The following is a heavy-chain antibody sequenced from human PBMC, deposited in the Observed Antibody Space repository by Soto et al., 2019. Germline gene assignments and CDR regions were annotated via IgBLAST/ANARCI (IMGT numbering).Heavy chain of an antibody. CDR3: ATDVVRSTGGDS. J-gene: IGHJ4*02. CDR1: GGTFSTSS. D-gene: IGHD2-15*01. V-gene: IGHV1-69*13. Sequence: SVKVSCKASGGTFSTSSFVWVRQGPGQGLEWMGGIIPIFSKTNVAQKFQGRITFTADESTRTAYMELSSLRSEDTAIYYCATDVVRSTGGDSWGQGTLVTVSS. CDR2: IIPIFSKT.